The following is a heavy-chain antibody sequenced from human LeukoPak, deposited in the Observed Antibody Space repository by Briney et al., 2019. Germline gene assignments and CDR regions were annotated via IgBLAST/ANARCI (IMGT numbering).Heavy chain of an antibody. CDR2: ISSNGGST. J-gene: IGHJ4*02. CDR3: ARDLSVAVAGFTFDY. CDR1: GFTFSSYA. Sequence: PGGSLRLSCAASGFTFSSYAMHWVRQAPGKGLEYVSAISSNGGSTYYANSVNGRFTISRDNSKNTLYLQMGSLSAEDMAVYYCARDLSVAVAGFTFDYWGQGTLVTVSS. D-gene: IGHD6-19*01. V-gene: IGHV3-64*01.